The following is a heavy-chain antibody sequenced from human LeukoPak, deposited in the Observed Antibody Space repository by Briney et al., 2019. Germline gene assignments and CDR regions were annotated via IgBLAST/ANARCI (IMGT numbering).Heavy chain of an antibody. J-gene: IGHJ2*01. V-gene: IGHV3-7*01. D-gene: IGHD2-21*01. Sequence: PGGSLRLSCVDSGFTFSTSWMSWVRQAPGKGLEWVATMNHDGSEKYYVDFVKGRFTISRDNARNSLYLQMNSLGVEDTAVYYSARITERTNYGGPYYWYFDLWGRGILVTVSS. CDR2: MNHDGSEK. CDR1: GFTFSTSW. CDR3: ARITERTNYGGPYYWYFDL.